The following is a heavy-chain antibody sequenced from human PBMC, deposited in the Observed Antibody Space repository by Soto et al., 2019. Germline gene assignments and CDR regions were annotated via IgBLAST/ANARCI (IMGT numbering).Heavy chain of an antibody. J-gene: IGHJ4*02. CDR2: ISHSGTI. D-gene: IGHD1-1*01. Sequence: QLQLQESGPGLVKPSGTLSLTCAVSGGSIINAHYWTWVRQPPGKALEWIGEISHSGTIDYNPSLKSRXXMXVXXSKNQFSLTLNSVPAADTAVYSCAAADSTNWTLDYWGQGTLVTVSS. V-gene: IGHV4-4*02. CDR3: AAADSTNWTLDY. CDR1: GGSIINAHY.